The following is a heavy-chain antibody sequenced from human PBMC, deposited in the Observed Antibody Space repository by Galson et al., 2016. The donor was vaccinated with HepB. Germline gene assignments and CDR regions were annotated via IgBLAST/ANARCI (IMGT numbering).Heavy chain of an antibody. J-gene: IGHJ3*02. CDR3: ARDRRSGSYGDDFHI. D-gene: IGHD1-26*01. V-gene: IGHV3-33*01. Sequence: SLRLSCAASGFPFSSYGIHWVRQAPAKGLEWVAVIWYDGSRKYYVDSVRGRFTISRDNFKNMVYLQMNSLRAEDTAVYYCARDRRSGSYGDDFHIWGQGTMVTVSS. CDR2: IWYDGSRK. CDR1: GFPFSSYG.